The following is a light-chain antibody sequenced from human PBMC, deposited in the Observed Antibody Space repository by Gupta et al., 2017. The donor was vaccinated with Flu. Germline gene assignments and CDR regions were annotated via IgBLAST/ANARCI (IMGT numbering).Light chain of an antibody. CDR1: SGSIASNY. CDR3: QSYDSSNWV. Sequence: NFMLTQPHSVSESPGKTVTISCTRSSGSIASNYVQWYQQRPGSAPTTVIYEDNQRPSGVPDRFSGSIDSSSNSASLTISGLKTEDEADYYCQSYDSSNWVCGGGTKLTGL. V-gene: IGLV6-57*03. CDR2: EDN. J-gene: IGLJ3*02.